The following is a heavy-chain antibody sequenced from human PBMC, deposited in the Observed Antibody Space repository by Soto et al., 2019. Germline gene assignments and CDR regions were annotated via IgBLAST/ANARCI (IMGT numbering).Heavy chain of an antibody. CDR2: IYYSGST. CDR1: GGSISSYY. CDR3: ARDGLQDDAFDI. V-gene: IGHV4-59*01. D-gene: IGHD5-18*01. J-gene: IGHJ3*02. Sequence: QVQLQESGPGLVKPSETLSLTCTVSGGSISSYYWSWIRQPPGKGLEWIGYIYYSGSTNYNPSLKSGVTISVDTSKNQFSLKLSSVTAADTAVYYCARDGLQDDAFDIWGQGTMVTVSS.